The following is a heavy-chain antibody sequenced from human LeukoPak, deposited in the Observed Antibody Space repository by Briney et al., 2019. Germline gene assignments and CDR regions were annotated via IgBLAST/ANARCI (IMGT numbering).Heavy chain of an antibody. D-gene: IGHD6-6*01. CDR2: ISSSSSTI. CDR1: GFTFSTYS. CDR3: ARLRSSSFYYYYMDV. V-gene: IGHV3-48*01. J-gene: IGHJ6*03. Sequence: GGSLRLSCAASGFTFSTYSMNWVRQAPGKGLEWLSYISSSSSTIYYAASVKGRFTISRDNAKNSLYLQMNSLRAEDTAVYYCARLRSSSFYYYYMDVWGKGTTVTVSS.